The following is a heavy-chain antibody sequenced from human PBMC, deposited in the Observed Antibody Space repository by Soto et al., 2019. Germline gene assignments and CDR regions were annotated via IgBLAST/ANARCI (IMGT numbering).Heavy chain of an antibody. Sequence: PSETLSLTCAVSVGSFTINNGWTWVRQPPGQGLECIGEIYRTGSTNYNPSLNSRVTISLYKSENQFSLKVTSLTAADTAVYYCASRDPGTSVDYWGQGTLVTVSS. V-gene: IGHV4-4*02. CDR3: ASRDPGTSVDY. D-gene: IGHD1-7*01. CDR2: IYRTGST. CDR1: VGSFTINNG. J-gene: IGHJ4*02.